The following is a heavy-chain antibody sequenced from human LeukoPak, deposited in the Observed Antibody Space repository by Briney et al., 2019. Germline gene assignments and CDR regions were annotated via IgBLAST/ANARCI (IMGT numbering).Heavy chain of an antibody. CDR1: GFTFSSYE. V-gene: IGHV3-48*03. Sequence: PGGSLRLSCAASGFTFSSYEMNWVRQAPGKGLEWVSYIDSSGSNIHYADSVKGRFTISRDNSENKLYLQINSLRVEDTAVYYCVKDTPTTGYHLDSWGQGTLVTVSS. D-gene: IGHD1-1*01. CDR3: VKDTPTTGYHLDS. CDR2: IDSSGSNI. J-gene: IGHJ4*02.